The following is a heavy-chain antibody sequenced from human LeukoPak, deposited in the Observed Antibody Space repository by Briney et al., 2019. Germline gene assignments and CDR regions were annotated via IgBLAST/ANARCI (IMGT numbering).Heavy chain of an antibody. V-gene: IGHV4-4*02. CDR1: GRSFSVSNW. D-gene: IGHD6-19*01. CDR2: IYHSGST. J-gene: IGHJ4*02. Sequence: SETLSLTCAVSGRSFSVSNWWSWVRPAPGKGLEWIGEIYHSGSTNYNPSLKSRVTISVDKSKHQLSLRLNSVTAADTAVYYCVSNGWYSLEYWGQGTLVTVSS. CDR3: VSNGWYSLEY.